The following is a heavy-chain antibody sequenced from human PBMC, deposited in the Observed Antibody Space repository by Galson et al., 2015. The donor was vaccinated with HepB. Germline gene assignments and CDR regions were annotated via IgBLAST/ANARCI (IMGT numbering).Heavy chain of an antibody. CDR3: ARDYAKGYSNWYFDL. D-gene: IGHD3-22*01. Sequence: SLRLSCAASGFTFSSYGMHWVRQAPGKGLEWVAVIWYDGSNKYYADSVKGRFTISRDNSKNTLYLQMNSLRAEDTAVYYCARDYAKGYSNWYFDLWGRGTLVTVSS. CDR2: IWYDGSNK. V-gene: IGHV3-33*08. J-gene: IGHJ2*01. CDR1: GFTFSSYG.